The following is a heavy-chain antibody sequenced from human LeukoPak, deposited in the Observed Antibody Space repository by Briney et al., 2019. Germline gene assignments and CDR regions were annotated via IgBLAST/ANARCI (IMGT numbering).Heavy chain of an antibody. CDR1: GYTFTVYY. CDR2: INPNSGGT. D-gene: IGHD4-23*01. Sequence: ASPTVSYTLSGYTFTVYYMHWVRQAPGQGLEWLGWINPNSGGTNYAQNFQGRVTMTRDTSISTAYTELSRLRSDDTAVYYCARDQGHGGNSWDYWGQGTPVTVSS. CDR3: ARDQGHGGNSWDY. V-gene: IGHV1-2*02. J-gene: IGHJ4*02.